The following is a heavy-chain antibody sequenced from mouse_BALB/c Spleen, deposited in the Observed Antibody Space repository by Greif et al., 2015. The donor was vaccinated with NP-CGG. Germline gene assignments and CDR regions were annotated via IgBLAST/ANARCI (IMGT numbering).Heavy chain of an antibody. J-gene: IGHJ4*01. V-gene: IGHV1S56*01. CDR3: ARSEAMDY. CDR1: GYTFTRYD. Sequence: QVQLQQSGPELAKPGALVKISCKTSGYTFTRYDISWVKQTPGQGLEWLGWIYPGDGSTKKNKKFMCKATLTADRSSNTACMQRSRLTSENSAVYVCARSEAMDYWGQGTSVTVSS. CDR2: IYPGDGST.